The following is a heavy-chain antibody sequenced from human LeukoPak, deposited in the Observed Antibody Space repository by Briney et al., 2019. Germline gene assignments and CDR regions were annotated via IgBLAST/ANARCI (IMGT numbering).Heavy chain of an antibody. Sequence: ASVKVSCKASGYTFTGYYMHWVRQAPGQGLEWMGIINPSGGSTSYAQKFQGRVTMTRDTSTSTVYMELSSLRSEDTAVYYCARDSVFDYYDSSGYKDYWGQGTLVTVSS. CDR1: GYTFTGYY. CDR2: INPSGGST. J-gene: IGHJ4*02. V-gene: IGHV1-46*01. CDR3: ARDSVFDYYDSSGYKDY. D-gene: IGHD3-22*01.